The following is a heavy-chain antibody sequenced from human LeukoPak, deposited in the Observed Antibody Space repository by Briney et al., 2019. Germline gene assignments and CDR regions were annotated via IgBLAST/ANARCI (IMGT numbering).Heavy chain of an antibody. D-gene: IGHD3-22*01. Sequence: GGSLRLSCAASGFTFSSYWMSWVRQAPGKGLEWGANIKQDGSETYYVDSVKGRFTISRDNAKNSLYLQMNSLRAEDTAVYYCARGGSGYYTIIDYWGQGTLVTVSS. V-gene: IGHV3-7*01. CDR2: IKQDGSET. CDR1: GFTFSSYW. CDR3: ARGGSGYYTIIDY. J-gene: IGHJ4*02.